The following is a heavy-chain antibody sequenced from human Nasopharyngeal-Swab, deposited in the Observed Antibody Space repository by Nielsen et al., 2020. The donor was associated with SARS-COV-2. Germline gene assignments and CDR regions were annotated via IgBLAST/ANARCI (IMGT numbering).Heavy chain of an antibody. D-gene: IGHD2-2*01. J-gene: IGHJ5*02. Sequence: ASVKVSCKASGYTFTSYDINWVRQATGQGLEWMGWMNPNSGNTGYAQKFQGRVTITRNTSISTAYMELSSLRSEDTAVYYCARKGRYCSSTSCGNWFDPWGQGTLVTVSS. CDR3: ARKGRYCSSTSCGNWFDP. V-gene: IGHV1-8*03. CDR1: GYTFTSYD. CDR2: MNPNSGNT.